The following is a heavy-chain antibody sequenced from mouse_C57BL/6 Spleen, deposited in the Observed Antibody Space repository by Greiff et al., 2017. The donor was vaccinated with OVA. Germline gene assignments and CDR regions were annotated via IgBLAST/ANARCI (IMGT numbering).Heavy chain of an antibody. Sequence: QVQLQQPGAELVKPGASVKLSCKASGYTFTSYWMHWVKQRPGQGLEWIGMIHPNSGSTNYNEKFKSKATLTVDKSSSTAYMQLSSLTSEDSAVDYCARYPPFITAVVAVDYWGQGTTLTVSS. J-gene: IGHJ2*01. CDR1: GYTFTSYW. D-gene: IGHD1-1*01. CDR3: ARYPPFITAVVAVDY. CDR2: IHPNSGST. V-gene: IGHV1-64*01.